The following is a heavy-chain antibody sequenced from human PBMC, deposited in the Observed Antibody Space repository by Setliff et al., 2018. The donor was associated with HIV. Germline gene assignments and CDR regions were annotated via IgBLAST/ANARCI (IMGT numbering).Heavy chain of an antibody. V-gene: IGHV1-24*01. J-gene: IGHJ4*02. CDR1: KYTFTDYY. CDR3: ARDYYDSSGYRYFDY. CDR2: FDPEDGET. D-gene: IGHD3-22*01. Sequence: ASVKVSCKASKYTFTDYYMHWVQQAPGKGLEWMGGFDPEDGETIYAQKFQGRVTMTEATSTDTAYMELSSLRSEDTAVYYCARDYYDSSGYRYFDYWGQGTLVTVSS.